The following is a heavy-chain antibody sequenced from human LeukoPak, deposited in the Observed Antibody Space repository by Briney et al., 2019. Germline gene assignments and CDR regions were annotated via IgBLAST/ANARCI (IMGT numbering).Heavy chain of an antibody. CDR1: GGSISSYY. D-gene: IGHD6-19*01. V-gene: IGHV4-59*01. CDR2: MYYSGST. J-gene: IGHJ6*02. CDR3: ARAHSSGWYSPKGDYYGMDV. Sequence: PSATLSLTCTVSGGSISSYYWSWIRQPPGKGLVWIGIMYYSGSTNYNPGVKSRVTRSVDTSKNQSSLKLSSVTAADTAVYYCARAHSSGWYSPKGDYYGMDVWGQGTTVTVSS.